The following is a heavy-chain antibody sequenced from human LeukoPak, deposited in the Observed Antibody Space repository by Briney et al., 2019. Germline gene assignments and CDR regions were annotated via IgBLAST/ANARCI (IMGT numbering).Heavy chain of an antibody. V-gene: IGHV3-7*01. J-gene: IGHJ4*02. CDR3: ASATAGLWSQQNDH. D-gene: IGHD3-10*01. CDR1: GFTFSSYW. CDR2: IKHDGSEK. Sequence: GGSLRLSCAASGFTFSSYWMSWVRQAPGKGLEWVANIKHDGSEKYYVDSVKSRFTISRDNAKNSLYLQMNSLRAEDTAVYYCASATAGLWSQQNDHWGQGILVTVSS.